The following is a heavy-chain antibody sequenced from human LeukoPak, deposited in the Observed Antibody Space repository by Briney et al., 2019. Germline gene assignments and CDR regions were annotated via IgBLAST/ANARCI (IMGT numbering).Heavy chain of an antibody. CDR1: GFTFSDFY. D-gene: IGHD3-10*02. CDR3: AELGITMIGGV. V-gene: IGHV3-11*04. J-gene: IGHJ6*04. Sequence: GGSLRLSCVASGFTFSDFYMTWIRQAPGEGLQWVSYISDSGSTVEYTDSVKGRFTISRDNAKNSLYLQMNSLRAEDTAVYYCAELGITMIGGVWGKGTTVTISS. CDR2: ISDSGSTV.